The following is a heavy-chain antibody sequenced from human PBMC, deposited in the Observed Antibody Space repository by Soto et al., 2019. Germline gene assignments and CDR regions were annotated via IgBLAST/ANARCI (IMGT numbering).Heavy chain of an antibody. CDR2: IYTSGST. Sequence: QVQLQASGPGLVKTSETLSLTCTVSGGSISTYYWSWIRQPAGKGLEWIGRIYTSGSTNYNPSLKIRVTMSVDTSKNQFSLKLSSLTAADTALYYCARDDYGDYGRAFDPFGQGTLVTVSS. V-gene: IGHV4-4*07. CDR1: GGSISTYY. J-gene: IGHJ5*02. D-gene: IGHD4-17*01. CDR3: ARDDYGDYGRAFDP.